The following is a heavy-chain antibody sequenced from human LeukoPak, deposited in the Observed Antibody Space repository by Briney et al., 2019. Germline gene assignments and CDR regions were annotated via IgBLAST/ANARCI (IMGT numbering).Heavy chain of an antibody. D-gene: IGHD3-10*01. CDR2: IYTSGST. CDR3: ARLILWFGERQGFDI. J-gene: IGHJ3*02. Sequence: SETLSLTCTVSGGSISSYYWSWIRQPAGKGLEWIGRIYTSGSTNYNPSLKSRVTMSVDTSKNQFSLKLSSVTAADTAVYYCARLILWFGERQGFDIWGQGTMVTVSS. V-gene: IGHV4-4*07. CDR1: GGSISSYY.